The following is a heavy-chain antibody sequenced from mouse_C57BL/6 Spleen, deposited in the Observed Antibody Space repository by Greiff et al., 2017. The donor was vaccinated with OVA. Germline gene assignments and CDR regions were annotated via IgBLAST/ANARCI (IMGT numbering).Heavy chain of an antibody. D-gene: IGHD1-1*01. CDR1: GYSFTGYY. J-gene: IGHJ1*03. CDR3: ARNPLYYGGYFDV. V-gene: IGHV1-42*01. Sequence: EVQLQQSGPELVKPGASVKISCKASGYSFTGYYMNWVKQSPEKSLEWIGEINPSTGGTTYNQKFKAKATLTVDKSSSTAYMQLKSLTSEDSAVYYCARNPLYYGGYFDVWGTGTTVTVSS. CDR2: INPSTGGT.